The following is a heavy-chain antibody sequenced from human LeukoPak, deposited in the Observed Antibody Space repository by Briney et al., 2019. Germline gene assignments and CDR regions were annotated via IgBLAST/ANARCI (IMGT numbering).Heavy chain of an antibody. Sequence: ASVKVSCKASGGTFSSYAISWVRQAPGQGLEWMGGIIPIFGTANYAQKFQGRVTITADKSTSTAYMELSSLRSEDTAVYYCARDNTPTRERFGELSENYYYYGMDVWSKGTTVTVSS. V-gene: IGHV1-69*06. D-gene: IGHD3-10*01. CDR2: IIPIFGTA. CDR3: ARDNTPTRERFGELSENYYYYGMDV. CDR1: GGTFSSYA. J-gene: IGHJ6*04.